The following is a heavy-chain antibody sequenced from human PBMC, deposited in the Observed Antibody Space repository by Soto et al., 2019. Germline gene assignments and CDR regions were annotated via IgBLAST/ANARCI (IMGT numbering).Heavy chain of an antibody. D-gene: IGHD5-18*01. CDR1: GFSLSTSGMC. CDR2: IDWDDDK. Sequence: SGPTLVNPTQTLTLTCTFSGFSLSTSGMCVSWIRQPPGKALEWLARIDWDDDKYYSTSLKTRLTISKDTSKNQVVLTMTNMDPVDTATYYCARIREGTAMARGKYYFDYWGQGTLVTVSS. CDR3: ARIREGTAMARGKYYFDY. V-gene: IGHV2-70*11. J-gene: IGHJ4*02.